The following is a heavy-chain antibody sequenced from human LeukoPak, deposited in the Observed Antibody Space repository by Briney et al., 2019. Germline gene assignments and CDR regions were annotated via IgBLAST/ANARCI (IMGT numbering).Heavy chain of an antibody. J-gene: IGHJ4*02. D-gene: IGHD3-22*01. CDR3: AREGYDSSGYSDY. CDR2: IYYSGST. V-gene: IGHV4-39*07. CDR1: GGSISSSSYY. Sequence: SETLSLTCTVSGGSISSSSYYWGWIRQPPGKGLEWIGSIYYSGSTYYNPSLKSRVTISVDTSKNQFSLKLSSVTAADTAVDYCAREGYDSSGYSDYWGQGTLVTVSS.